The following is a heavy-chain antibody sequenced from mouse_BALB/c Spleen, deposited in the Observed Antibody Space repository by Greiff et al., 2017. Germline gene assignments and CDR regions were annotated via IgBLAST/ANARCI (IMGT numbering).Heavy chain of an antibody. V-gene: IGHV5-9-4*01. J-gene: IGHJ3*01. CDR3: ARAGLRFAY. CDR2: ISSGGSYT. D-gene: IGHD1-1*01. Sequence: EVKVVESGGGLVKPGGSLKLSCAASGFTFSSYAMSWVRQSPEKRLEWVAEISSGGSYTYYPDTVTGRFTISRDNAKNTLYLEMSSLRSEDTAMYYCARAGLRFAYWGQGTLVTVSA. CDR1: GFTFSSYA.